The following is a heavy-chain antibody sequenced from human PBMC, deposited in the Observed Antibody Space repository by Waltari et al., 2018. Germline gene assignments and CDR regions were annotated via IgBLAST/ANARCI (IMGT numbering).Heavy chain of an antibody. CDR3: ARDYSGGQLWN. J-gene: IGHJ4*02. V-gene: IGHV4-4*02. CDR2: IFDTGST. CDR1: GGTISSSHW. D-gene: IGHD5-18*01. Sequence: QLQESGPGLVRPSGTLSLTCPVSGGTISSSHWWTWVRQSPGKGLAWIGEIFDTGSTIYNPSLKSRLTISVDKSKNQFSLKLTSVTAADTAVYFCARDYSGGQLWNWGQGTLVTVSS.